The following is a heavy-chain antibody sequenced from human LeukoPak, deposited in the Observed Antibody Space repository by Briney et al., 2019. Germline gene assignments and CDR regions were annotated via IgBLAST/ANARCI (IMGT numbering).Heavy chain of an antibody. Sequence: PGGSLRLSCAASGFTVSSTYMSWVRQAPGKGLEWVSVIHSGGNIYYIESVKGRFTISRDTSKNTLYLQMNSLRAEDTAVYFCAGRHCSGGGCYFAGADPFDYWGQGTLVTVSS. D-gene: IGHD2-15*01. CDR3: AGRHCSGGGCYFAGADPFDY. CDR1: GFTVSSTY. V-gene: IGHV3-53*01. CDR2: IHSGGNI. J-gene: IGHJ4*02.